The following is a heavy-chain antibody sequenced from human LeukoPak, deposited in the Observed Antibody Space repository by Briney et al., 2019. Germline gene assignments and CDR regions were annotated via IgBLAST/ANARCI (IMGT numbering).Heavy chain of an antibody. V-gene: IGHV3-30*18. CDR1: GFTFSSYG. CDR2: ISYDGSNK. D-gene: IGHD2-15*01. J-gene: IGHJ4*02. CDR3: AKDLGLNGGGGY. Sequence: GGSLRLSCAASGFTFSSYGMHWVRQAPGKGLEWVAVISYDGSNKYYADSVKGRFTISRDNSKNTLYLQMNSLRAEDTAVYYCAKDLGLNGGGGYWGQGTLVTVSS.